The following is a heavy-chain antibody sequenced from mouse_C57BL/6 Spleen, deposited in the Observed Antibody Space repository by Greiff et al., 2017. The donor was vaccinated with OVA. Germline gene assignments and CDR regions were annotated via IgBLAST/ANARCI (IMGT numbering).Heavy chain of an antibody. CDR2: INPNNGGI. D-gene: IGHD6-2*01. CDR3: ASWGDSLYAMDY. Sequence: EVQLQQSGPELVKPGASVKISCKASGYTFTDYYMNWVKQSHGKSLEWIGDINPNNGGISYNQKFKGKATLTVDKSSSTAYMELRSLTSEDSAVYYGASWGDSLYAMDYWGQGTSVTVSS. V-gene: IGHV1-26*01. J-gene: IGHJ4*01. CDR1: GYTFTDYY.